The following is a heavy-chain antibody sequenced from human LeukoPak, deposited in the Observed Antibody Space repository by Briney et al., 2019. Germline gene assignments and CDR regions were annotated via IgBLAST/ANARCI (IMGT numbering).Heavy chain of an antibody. CDR3: ARDSGERGSGSYLIAY. D-gene: IGHD3-10*01. J-gene: IGHJ4*02. Sequence: ASVTVSCKASGYTFSSYGISWVRQAPGQGLEWMGWISAYNGNTNYAQNLQGRVTMTTDTSTSTAYMELRSLRSDDTAVYYCARDSGERGSGSYLIAYWGQGTLVTVSS. CDR1: GYTFSSYG. CDR2: ISAYNGNT. V-gene: IGHV1-18*01.